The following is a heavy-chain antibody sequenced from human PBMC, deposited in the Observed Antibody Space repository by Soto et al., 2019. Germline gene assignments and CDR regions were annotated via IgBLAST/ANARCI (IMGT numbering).Heavy chain of an antibody. Sequence: QVQVVQSGAEVKKTGASVKVSCKASGYTFTSYAMHWVRQAPGQRLEWMGWINAGNGNTKYSQKFQGRVTITRDSSASTAYMELSSLRSEDTAVYYCARAPGWYQLPFDSWGQGTLVTVSS. CDR2: INAGNGNT. V-gene: IGHV1-3*01. J-gene: IGHJ4*02. CDR3: ARAPGWYQLPFDS. D-gene: IGHD2-2*01. CDR1: GYTFTSYA.